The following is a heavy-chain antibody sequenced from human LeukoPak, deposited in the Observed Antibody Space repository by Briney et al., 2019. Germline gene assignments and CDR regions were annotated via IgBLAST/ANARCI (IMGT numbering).Heavy chain of an antibody. J-gene: IGHJ5*02. CDR2: IYYSGST. CDR1: GGSISSSSYY. CDR3: ARDRGLLDSNWFDP. Sequence: SETLSLTCTVSGGSISSSSYYWGWIRQPPGKGLEWIGSIYYSGSTYYNPSLKSRVTISVDTSKNQFSLKLSSVTAADTAVYYCARDRGLLDSNWFDPWGQGTLVTVSS. V-gene: IGHV4-39*07. D-gene: IGHD2-15*01.